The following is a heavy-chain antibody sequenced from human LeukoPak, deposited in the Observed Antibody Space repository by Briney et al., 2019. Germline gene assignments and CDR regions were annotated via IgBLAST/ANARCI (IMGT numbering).Heavy chain of an antibody. Sequence: SETLSLTCAVYGGSFSGYYWSWIRQPPGKGLEWIGEINHSGSTNYNPSLKSRVTISVDTSKNQFSLKLSSVTAADTAVYYCARGPGRRSCSSTSCSGWFDPWGQGTLVTVSS. D-gene: IGHD2-2*01. V-gene: IGHV4-34*01. CDR2: INHSGST. J-gene: IGHJ5*02. CDR1: GGSFSGYY. CDR3: ARGPGRRSCSSTSCSGWFDP.